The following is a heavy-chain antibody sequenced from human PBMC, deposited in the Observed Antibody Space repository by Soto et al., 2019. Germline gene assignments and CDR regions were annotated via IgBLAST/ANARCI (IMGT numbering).Heavy chain of an antibody. CDR2: INAGNGNT. J-gene: IGHJ4*02. CDR1: GYTFTSYA. CDR3: ARSIVVVTALAY. V-gene: IGHV1-3*05. Sequence: QVQLVQSGAEEKKPGASVKVSCKASGYTFTSYAMHWVRQAPGQRLEWMGWINAGNGNTKYSQKFQGRVTITGDTSASTAYMELSSLRSEDTAVYYCARSIVVVTALAYWGQGTLVTVAS. D-gene: IGHD2-21*02.